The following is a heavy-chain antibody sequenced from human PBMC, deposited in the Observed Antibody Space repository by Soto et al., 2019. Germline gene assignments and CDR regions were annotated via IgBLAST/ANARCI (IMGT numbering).Heavy chain of an antibody. CDR3: ARDRGIVIVGGTIPDY. J-gene: IGHJ4*02. Sequence: QVQLVQSGAEVKKPGASVKVSCKASGYTFTSYGISWVRQAPGQGLEWLGWISAYNGNTNYARNLQGRVTVTADTSTTTAYMELRRLRSDDTAVYYCARDRGIVIVGGTIPDYWGQGTLVTVSS. V-gene: IGHV1-18*01. CDR1: GYTFTSYG. CDR2: ISAYNGNT. D-gene: IGHD1-26*01.